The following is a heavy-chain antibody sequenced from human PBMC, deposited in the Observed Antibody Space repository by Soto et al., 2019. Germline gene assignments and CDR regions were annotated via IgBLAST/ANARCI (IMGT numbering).Heavy chain of an antibody. CDR2: ISAFNGDT. CDR3: ATKDDHKDDQPYYYGMDI. J-gene: IGHJ6*02. CDR1: GYTFTSYG. D-gene: IGHD3-16*01. V-gene: IGHV1-18*04. Sequence: GASVKVSCKASGYTFTSYGISWVRQAPGQGLEWMGWISAFNGDTKYAQKLQGRVAITKDPATSTAHMELRSLRSDDAAVYFCATKDDHKDDQPYYYGMDIWGQGTTVTVSS.